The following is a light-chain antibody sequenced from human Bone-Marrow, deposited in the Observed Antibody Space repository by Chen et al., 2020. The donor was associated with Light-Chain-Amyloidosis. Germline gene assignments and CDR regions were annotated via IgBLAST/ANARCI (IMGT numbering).Light chain of an antibody. J-gene: IGLJ3*02. CDR2: ENN. V-gene: IGLV1-51*02. CDR3: ATWDSSLTVWM. Sequence: QSVLTQPPSVSAAPGQKVTISCSGSNSNIGINYVSWYQHLPGTSPKLLIYENNQRPSEVPDRFWGSKSGTAAALGGAGVEAGDEADYYCATWDSSLTVWMFGGGTKLNVL. CDR1: NSNIGINY.